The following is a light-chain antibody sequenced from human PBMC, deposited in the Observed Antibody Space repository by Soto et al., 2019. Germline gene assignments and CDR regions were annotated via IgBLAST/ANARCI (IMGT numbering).Light chain of an antibody. CDR2: EGS. J-gene: IGLJ1*01. CDR3: CSYGGSFNV. Sequence: QSVLTQPASVSGSPGQSITISCTGTSRDVGSYNLVSWYQKHPGKAPKLMIYEGSKRPSGVSNRFSGSKSGNTASLTISGLQAEDEADYYCCSYGGSFNVFGTGTKLTVL. V-gene: IGLV2-23*01. CDR1: SRDVGSYNL.